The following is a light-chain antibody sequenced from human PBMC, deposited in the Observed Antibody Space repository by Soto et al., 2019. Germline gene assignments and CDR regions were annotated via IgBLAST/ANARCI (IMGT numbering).Light chain of an antibody. CDR1: QSVSSSY. V-gene: IGKV3-20*01. Sequence: EIVLTQSPGTLSLSPGEIATLSCRASQSVSSSYLAWYQQKPGQAPRLLIYGASSRATGIPVRFSGSGSGTDFTLTISRLEPEDLAVYYCQQYGSSPRTFGQGTKVEI. J-gene: IGKJ1*01. CDR3: QQYGSSPRT. CDR2: GAS.